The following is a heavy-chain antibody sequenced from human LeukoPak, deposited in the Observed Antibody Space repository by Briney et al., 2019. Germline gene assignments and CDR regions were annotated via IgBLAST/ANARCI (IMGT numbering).Heavy chain of an antibody. J-gene: IGHJ4*02. Sequence: GGSLRLSCAASGFTVSSNYMSWVRQAPGKGLEWVSAISGSGGSTYHADSVRGRFAISRDNSKNTLYLQMNSLRAEDMAVYYCARDKLDSSGWYLSLDYWGQGTLVTVSS. CDR1: GFTVSSNY. D-gene: IGHD6-19*01. CDR2: ISGSGGST. V-gene: IGHV3-23*01. CDR3: ARDKLDSSGWYLSLDY.